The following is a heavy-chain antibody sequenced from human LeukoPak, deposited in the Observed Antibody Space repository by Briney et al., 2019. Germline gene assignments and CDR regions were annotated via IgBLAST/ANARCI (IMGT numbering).Heavy chain of an antibody. CDR2: IIPIFGTA. Sequence: SVKVSCKASGGTFSSYAISWVRQAPGQGLEWMGGIIPIFGTANYAQKFRGRVTITADESTSTAYMELSSLRSEDTAVYYCARDMDEYCSSTSCYVGWFDPWGQGTLVTVSS. CDR1: GGTFSSYA. J-gene: IGHJ5*02. CDR3: ARDMDEYCSSTSCYVGWFDP. D-gene: IGHD2-2*01. V-gene: IGHV1-69*13.